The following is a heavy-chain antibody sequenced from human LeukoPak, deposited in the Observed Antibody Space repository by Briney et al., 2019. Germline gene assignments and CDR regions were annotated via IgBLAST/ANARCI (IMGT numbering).Heavy chain of an antibody. CDR2: ISAYNGNT. CDR1: GYTFTSYG. Sequence: ASVKVSCKASGYTFTSYGISWVRQAPGQGLEWMGGISAYNGNTNYAQKLQGRVTMTTDTSTSTAYTELRSLRSDDTAVYYCARDIVSSGQTPVDYYYYGMDVWGKGTTVTVSS. J-gene: IGHJ6*04. D-gene: IGHD6-19*01. V-gene: IGHV1-18*04. CDR3: ARDIVSSGQTPVDYYYYGMDV.